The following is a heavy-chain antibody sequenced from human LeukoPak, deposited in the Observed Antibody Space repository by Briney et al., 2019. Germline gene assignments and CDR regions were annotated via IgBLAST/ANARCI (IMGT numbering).Heavy chain of an antibody. J-gene: IGHJ5*02. CDR1: GYTFTSYG. D-gene: IGHD1-26*01. Sequence: ASVKVSCKASGYTFTSYGISWVRQAPGQGLEWMGWISAYNGNTNYAQKLQGRVTMTTDTSTSTAYMELRSLRSDDTAVYYCARGPMLVGAPNWFDPWGQGTLVTVSS. V-gene: IGHV1-18*01. CDR2: ISAYNGNT. CDR3: ARGPMLVGAPNWFDP.